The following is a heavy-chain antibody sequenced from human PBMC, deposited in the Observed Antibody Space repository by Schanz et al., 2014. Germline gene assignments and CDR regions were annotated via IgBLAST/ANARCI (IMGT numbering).Heavy chain of an antibody. CDR1: GFTFSSYA. CDR2: ISGSGVTI. CDR3: TRQPDRITGSGVVSNWFDT. Sequence: AQLVESGGGLVQPGGSLRLSCAGSGFTFSSYAMSWVRQTPGKGLEWVSVISGSGVTIYYADSVKGRFTISRDNSKNTLYPQINRHRVEDTAVYYCTRQPDRITGSGVVSNWFDTWGQGTLVTVSS. J-gene: IGHJ5*02. V-gene: IGHV3-23*04. D-gene: IGHD3-3*01.